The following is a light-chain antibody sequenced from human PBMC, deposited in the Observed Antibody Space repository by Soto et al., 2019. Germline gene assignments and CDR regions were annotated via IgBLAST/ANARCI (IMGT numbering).Light chain of an antibody. J-gene: IGKJ1*01. V-gene: IGKV3-20*01. CDR3: QQYNYSPWT. Sequence: EIVLTQSPCTLSVCGVERATLSCRASQSVGSNYLAWYQQKPGQAPRLLIYGASSRATGIPDRFSGGGSGTDFTLTISRLEPEDFAVYYCQQYNYSPWTYGQGTKVDI. CDR1: QSVGSNY. CDR2: GAS.